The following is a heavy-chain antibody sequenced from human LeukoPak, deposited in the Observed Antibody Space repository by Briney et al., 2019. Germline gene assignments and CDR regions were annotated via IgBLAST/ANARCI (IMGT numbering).Heavy chain of an antibody. Sequence: SETLSLTCTVSGYSISSGYYWAWIRQPPGKGLEWIGTIYYRGSTYYNPSLKSRVTISVDTSNNQFSLWLNSVTAADTAVYYCTIFGVVPDYWGQGTLVTVSS. V-gene: IGHV4-38-2*02. D-gene: IGHD3-3*02. CDR2: IYYRGST. CDR3: TIFGVVPDY. J-gene: IGHJ4*02. CDR1: GYSISSGYY.